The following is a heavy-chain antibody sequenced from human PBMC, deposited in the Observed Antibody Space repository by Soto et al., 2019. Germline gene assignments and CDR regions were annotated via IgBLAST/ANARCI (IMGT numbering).Heavy chain of an antibody. D-gene: IGHD1-26*01. Sequence: SETLSLTCTVSGGSISSGGYYWSWIRQHPGKGLEWIGYIYYSGSTYYNPSLKSRVTISVDTSKNQFSLKLSSVTAADTAVYYCAREVGGQGYYGMDVWGQGTTVTVSS. CDR2: IYYSGST. CDR1: GGSISSGGYY. V-gene: IGHV4-31*03. CDR3: AREVGGQGYYGMDV. J-gene: IGHJ6*02.